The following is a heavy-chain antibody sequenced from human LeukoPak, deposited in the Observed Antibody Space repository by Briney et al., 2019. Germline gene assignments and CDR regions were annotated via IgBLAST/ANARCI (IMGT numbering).Heavy chain of an antibody. Sequence: GGSLRLSCAVSGFTITSNYMSWVRQAPGKGLEWLSVIQSDDKIYYADSVQGRFTISRDNSKNTLYLQMNSLRAEDTAVYYCAKDLRGVAGNNWGQGTLVTVSS. CDR2: IQSDDKI. CDR1: GFTITSNY. D-gene: IGHD6-19*01. V-gene: IGHV3-53*01. CDR3: AKDLRGVAGNN. J-gene: IGHJ4*02.